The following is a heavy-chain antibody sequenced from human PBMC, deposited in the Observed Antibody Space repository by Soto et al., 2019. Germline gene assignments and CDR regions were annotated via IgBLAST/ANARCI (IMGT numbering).Heavy chain of an antibody. CDR3: ARGGGLYSSAFIDY. V-gene: IGHV3-23*01. J-gene: IGHJ4*02. D-gene: IGHD6-19*01. CDR1: GFTFSSCA. CDR2: IIDSGGST. Sequence: GGSLRLSCASSGFTFSSCAMGWVRQAPGKGLEWVSDIIDSGGSTYYADSVKGRFTISRDNSKSTLYLQMNSLRAEDTAVYYCARGGGLYSSAFIDYWGQGTLVTVSS.